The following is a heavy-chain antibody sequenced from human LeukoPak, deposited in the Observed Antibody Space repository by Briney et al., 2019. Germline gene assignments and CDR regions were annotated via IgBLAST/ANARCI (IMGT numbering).Heavy chain of an antibody. CDR2: MNPNSGNT. CDR3: ARDKINLVRGVITRLNYYYYYMDV. CDR1: GYTFTSYD. D-gene: IGHD3-10*01. J-gene: IGHJ6*03. V-gene: IGHV1-8*01. Sequence: VSVKVSCKASGYTFTSYDINWVRQATGQGLEWMGWMNPNSGNTGYAQKFQGRVTMTRNTSISTAYMELSSLRSEDTAVYYCARDKINLVRGVITRLNYYYYYMDVWGKGTTVTVSS.